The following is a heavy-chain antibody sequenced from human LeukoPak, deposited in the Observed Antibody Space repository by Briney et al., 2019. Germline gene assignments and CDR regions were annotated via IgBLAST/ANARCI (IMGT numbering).Heavy chain of an antibody. D-gene: IGHD6-19*01. CDR2: ISYDGSNK. V-gene: IGHV3-30-3*01. CDR1: GFTFSSYA. J-gene: IGHJ4*02. Sequence: PGGSLRLSCAASGFTFSSYAMHWVRQAPGKGLEWVAVISYDGSNKYYADSVKGRFTISRDNSKNTLYLQMSSLRAEDTAVYYCAKDIGAVAGSFDYWGQGTLVTVSS. CDR3: AKDIGAVAGSFDY.